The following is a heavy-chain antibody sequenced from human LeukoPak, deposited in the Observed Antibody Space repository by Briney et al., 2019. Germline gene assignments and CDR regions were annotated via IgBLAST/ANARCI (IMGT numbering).Heavy chain of an antibody. CDR1: GFTFSSYG. CDR3: AKPYDSSGYYLNFDAFDI. D-gene: IGHD3-22*01. Sequence: GGSLRLSCAASGFTFSSYGMHWVRQAPGQGLEWVAFIRYDGSNKYYADSVKGRFTISRDNSKNTLYLQMNSLRAEDTAVYYCAKPYDSSGYYLNFDAFDIWGQGTMVTVSS. J-gene: IGHJ3*02. V-gene: IGHV3-30*02. CDR2: IRYDGSNK.